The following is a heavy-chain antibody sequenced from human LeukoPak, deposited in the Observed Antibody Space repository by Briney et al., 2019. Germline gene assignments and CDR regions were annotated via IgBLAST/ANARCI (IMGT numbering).Heavy chain of an antibody. J-gene: IGHJ3*02. CDR2: MYHSGSS. D-gene: IGHD4-23*01. CDR1: GGSISSYY. Sequence: SETLSLTCSVSGGSISSYYWNWIRQPPGKGLEWIGYMYHSGSSNYNPSLKSRVTISVDTSKNQFSLKLSSVTAADTAVYYCAKGYSGGNEDAFDIWGQGTMVTVSS. V-gene: IGHV4-59*01. CDR3: AKGYSGGNEDAFDI.